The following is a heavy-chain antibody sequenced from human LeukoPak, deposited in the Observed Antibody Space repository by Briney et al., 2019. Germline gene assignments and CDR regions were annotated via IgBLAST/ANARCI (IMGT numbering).Heavy chain of an antibody. CDR1: GFTFGSNW. D-gene: IGHD6-13*01. Sequence: GGSLRLSCAASGFTFGSNWMSWVRQAAGKGLEWVANINPDGSTKLYVGSGKGRFTISRDNAKNSLHLEMNSLRDEDTAVYYCVRGDSSSAWWFDPWGQGTRVTVSS. CDR2: INPDGSTK. CDR3: VRGDSSSAWWFDP. V-gene: IGHV3-7*01. J-gene: IGHJ5*02.